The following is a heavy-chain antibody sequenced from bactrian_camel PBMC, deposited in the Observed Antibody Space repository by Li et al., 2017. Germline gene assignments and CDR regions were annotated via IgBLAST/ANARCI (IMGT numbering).Heavy chain of an antibody. CDR3: GADYNSLRGWRITEYNY. CDR2: IDSAGRT. CDR1: GFTFSYC. V-gene: IGHV3S26*01. Sequence: HVQLVESGGGSVQAGGSLKLSCAVSGFTFSYCMAWFRQAPGRERERVAVIDSAGRTTYAVSVKGRFTISQDNAKNTLYLQMNSLTHEDTAMYYCGADYNSLRGWRITEYNYRGQGTQVTVS. J-gene: IGHJ4*01. D-gene: IGHD5*01.